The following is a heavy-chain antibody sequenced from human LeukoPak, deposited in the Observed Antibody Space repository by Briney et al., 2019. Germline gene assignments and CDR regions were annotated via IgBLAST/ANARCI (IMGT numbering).Heavy chain of an antibody. J-gene: IGHJ3*02. CDR3: ASEAPLWRSGTPREAFDI. V-gene: IGHV3-21*01. Sequence: PGGSLRLSCAASGFTFTSYSMNWGRQAPGKGLEWVSSISSSTYYIYYGDSVKGRFTVSRDNAKKSVFLQMNSLRADDTAVYYCASEAPLWRSGTPREAFDIWGQGTMVIVSS. CDR2: ISSSTYYI. D-gene: IGHD3-3*01. CDR1: GFTFTSYS.